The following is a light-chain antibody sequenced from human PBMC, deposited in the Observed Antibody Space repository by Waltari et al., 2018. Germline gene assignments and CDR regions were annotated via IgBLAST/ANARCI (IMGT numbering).Light chain of an antibody. V-gene: IGLV2-23*02. CDR1: NSDVGSYNL. Sequence: QSALTQPASVSGSPGQSITISCTGANSDVGSYNLVSWYQQHPGKAPKLMIYEVNKRPSGVSNRFSGSKSGNTAYLTISGLQAEDEADYYCCSYAGSSTWVFGGGTKLTVL. J-gene: IGLJ3*02. CDR2: EVN. CDR3: CSYAGSSTWV.